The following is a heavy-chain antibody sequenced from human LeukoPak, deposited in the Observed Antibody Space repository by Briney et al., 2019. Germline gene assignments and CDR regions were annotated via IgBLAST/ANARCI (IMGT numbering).Heavy chain of an antibody. Sequence: PGGSLRLSCAVSGFTFKSQAMAWVRQAPGKGLDWVSSISESGGKTYYADSVKGRFTISRDNSKNTLYLQMNSLRAEDTAVYYCATLRDFDYWGQGTLVTVSA. CDR1: GFTFKSQA. J-gene: IGHJ4*02. V-gene: IGHV3-23*01. D-gene: IGHD4-17*01. CDR3: ATLRDFDY. CDR2: ISESGGKT.